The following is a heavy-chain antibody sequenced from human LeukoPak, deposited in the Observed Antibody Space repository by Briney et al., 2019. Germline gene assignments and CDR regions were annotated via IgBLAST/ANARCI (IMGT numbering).Heavy chain of an antibody. J-gene: IGHJ6*02. V-gene: IGHV3-7*03. Sequence: GGSLRLSCVGSGFTFRSHAMSWVRQAPGKGLEWVANIKQDETEKFYLGSVKGRFTISRDNAKNSLYLQMNSLRAEDTALYYCAKDQSGQARGYGMDVWGQGTTVTVSS. CDR1: GFTFRSHA. CDR3: AKDQSGQARGYGMDV. CDR2: IKQDETEK.